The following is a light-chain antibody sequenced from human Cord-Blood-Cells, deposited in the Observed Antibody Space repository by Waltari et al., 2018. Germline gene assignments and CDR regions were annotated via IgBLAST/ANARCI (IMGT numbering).Light chain of an antibody. J-gene: IGLJ1*01. V-gene: IGLV2-23*01. CDR1: RSDVGRYIL. CDR3: CSYAGSSTYV. Sequence: SALTQPASVSGSPAQSIPISRTGTRSDVGRYILVSWYQQHPGKAPKLMIYEGSKRPSGVSNRFSGSKSGNTASLTISGLQAEDEADYYCCSYAGSSTYVFGTGTKVTVL. CDR2: EGS.